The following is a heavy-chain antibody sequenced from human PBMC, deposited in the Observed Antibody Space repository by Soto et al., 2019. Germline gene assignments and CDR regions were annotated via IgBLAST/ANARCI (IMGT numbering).Heavy chain of an antibody. CDR2: IWYDGSDK. D-gene: IGHD6-6*01. J-gene: IGHJ4*02. CDR3: ARDIASRRFDY. V-gene: IGHV3-33*01. CDR1: GFTFRNHG. Sequence: PGGSLRLSCEAAGFTFRNHGMHWVRQAPGKGLERVAVIWYDGSDKYYADSVKGRFTISRDNSKNTLYLQMNSLRVEDTAVYYCARDIASRRFDYLGQGTLVTVSS.